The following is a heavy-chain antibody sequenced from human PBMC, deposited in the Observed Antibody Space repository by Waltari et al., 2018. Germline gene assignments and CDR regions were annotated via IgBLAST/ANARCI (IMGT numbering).Heavy chain of an antibody. Sequence: EVQLVQSGAEVKKPGESLKISCKGSGYSFTSYWIGWVRWMPGKCLEWMGIIDPGDSDTRYSPSVQGQVTISADKSISTAYLQWSSLKASDTAMYYCATPLHYDFWSGYFWGQGTLVTVSS. CDR2: IDPGDSDT. CDR3: ATPLHYDFWSGYF. V-gene: IGHV5-51*03. J-gene: IGHJ4*02. CDR1: GYSFTSYW. D-gene: IGHD3-3*01.